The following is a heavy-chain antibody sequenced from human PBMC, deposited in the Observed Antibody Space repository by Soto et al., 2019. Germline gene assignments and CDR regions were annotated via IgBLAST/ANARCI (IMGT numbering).Heavy chain of an antibody. CDR2: ISYSGST. D-gene: IGHD6-19*01. J-gene: IGHJ4*02. V-gene: IGHV4-31*03. CDR3: ARGHGYTGGWQPYYFDY. Sequence: QVQLQESGPGLVKPSQTLSLTCTVSGGSISSGDYYWSWIRQHPGKGLEWIGYISYSGSTYYNPSLKSRLSISVDTSKNQFSLKLSSVTAADTAVYYCARGHGYTGGWQPYYFDYWGQGTLVTVSA. CDR1: GGSISSGDYY.